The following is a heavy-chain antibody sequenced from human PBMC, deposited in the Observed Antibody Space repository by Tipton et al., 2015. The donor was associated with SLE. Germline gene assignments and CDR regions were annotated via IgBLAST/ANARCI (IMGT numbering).Heavy chain of an antibody. D-gene: IGHD6-19*01. CDR1: GYSLSSGYY. CDR3: ARAGGGDSGWYGY. CDR2: IYHSGST. J-gene: IGHJ4*02. V-gene: IGHV4-38-2*01. Sequence: TLSLTCAVSGYSLSSGYYWGWIRQPPGKGLEWIGSIYHSGSTYYNPSLKSRVTISVDTSKNQFSLKLNSVTAADTAVYYCARAGGGDSGWYGYWGQGTLVTVSS.